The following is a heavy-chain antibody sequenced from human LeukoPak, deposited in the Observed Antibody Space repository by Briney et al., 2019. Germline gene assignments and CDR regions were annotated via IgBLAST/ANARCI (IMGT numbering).Heavy chain of an antibody. V-gene: IGHV1-69*13. D-gene: IGHD3-9*01. Sequence: GASVTVSCQASGGTFSSYAISWVRQAPGQGLEWMGGIIPIFGTANYAQKFQGRVTITADESTSTAYMELSSLRSEDTAVYYCAREGRSYDVLTGNDGHDAFDIWGQGTMVTVSS. CDR2: IIPIFGTA. CDR1: GGTFSSYA. CDR3: AREGRSYDVLTGNDGHDAFDI. J-gene: IGHJ3*02.